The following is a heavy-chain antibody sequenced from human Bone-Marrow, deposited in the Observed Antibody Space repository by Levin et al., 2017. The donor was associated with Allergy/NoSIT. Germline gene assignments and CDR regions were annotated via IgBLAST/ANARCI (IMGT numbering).Heavy chain of an antibody. D-gene: IGHD2-15*01. CDR3: AKDLHFCSGGSCYSAYSDAFDI. J-gene: IGHJ3*02. Sequence: GGSLRLSCAASGFTFSSYAMSWVRQAPGKGLEWVSAISGSGGSTYYADSVKGRFTISRDNSKNTLYLQMNSLRAEDTAVYYCAKDLHFCSGGSCYSAYSDAFDIWGQGTMVTVSS. V-gene: IGHV3-23*01. CDR1: GFTFSSYA. CDR2: ISGSGGST.